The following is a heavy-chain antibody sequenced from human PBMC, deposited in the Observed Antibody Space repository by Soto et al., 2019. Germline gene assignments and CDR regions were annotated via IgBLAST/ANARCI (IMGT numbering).Heavy chain of an antibody. Sequence: QLQLQESGPGLVKPSETLSLTCTVSGGSISSSSYYWCWIRQPPVKGLEWIGSIYYSGSTYYNPSLKSRVTISVDTSKNQFSLKLSSVTAADTAVYYCATKTGGGWEDGMDVWGQGTTVTVSS. CDR1: GGSISSSSYY. CDR2: IYYSGST. CDR3: ATKTGGGWEDGMDV. V-gene: IGHV4-39*01. D-gene: IGHD6-19*01. J-gene: IGHJ6*02.